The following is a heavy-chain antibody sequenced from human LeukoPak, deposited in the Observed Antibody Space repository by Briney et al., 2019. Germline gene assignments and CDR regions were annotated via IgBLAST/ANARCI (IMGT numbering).Heavy chain of an antibody. Sequence: GGSLRLSCAASGFTFSSYSMNWVRQAPGKGLEWVSSISSSSSYIYYADSVKGRFTISRDNAKNSLYLQMNSLRAEDTAVYYCARVLVVIPPDDAFDIWGQGTMVTVSS. CDR2: ISSSSSYI. CDR3: ARVLVVIPPDDAFDI. J-gene: IGHJ3*02. V-gene: IGHV3-21*01. CDR1: GFTFSSYS. D-gene: IGHD3-22*01.